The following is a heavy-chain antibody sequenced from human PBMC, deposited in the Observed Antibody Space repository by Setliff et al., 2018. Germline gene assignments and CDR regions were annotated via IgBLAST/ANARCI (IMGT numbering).Heavy chain of an antibody. Sequence: PSETLSLTCTVSDDSFPSSRYYWGWIRQAPGSGLEWIGSISYSGTPYYNASVESRVTISIDTSRNQFSLELRSVTVADTATYYCVRPGGTTVVARHFDYWGSGILVTVSS. D-gene: IGHD2-15*01. J-gene: IGHJ4*01. CDR3: VRPGGTTVVARHFDY. CDR2: ISYSGTP. CDR1: DDSFPSSRYY. V-gene: IGHV4-39*01.